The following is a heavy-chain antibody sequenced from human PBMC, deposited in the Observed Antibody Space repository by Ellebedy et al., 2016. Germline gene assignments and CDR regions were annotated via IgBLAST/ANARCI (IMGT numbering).Heavy chain of an antibody. D-gene: IGHD2/OR15-2a*01. CDR1: GYSFTSYW. J-gene: IGHJ4*02. CDR2: VFCGDSSA. CDR3: VRLAGGGLSTSLAYFDF. V-gene: IGHV5-51*01. Sequence: GESLKISCKGSGYSFTSYWIAWVRQMPGKGLEWMGIVFCGDSSAIYSPSFQGQVTISADKSTSAAYLQWSSLKASDTAMFYCVRLAGGGLSTSLAYFDFWGQGTLVTVSS.